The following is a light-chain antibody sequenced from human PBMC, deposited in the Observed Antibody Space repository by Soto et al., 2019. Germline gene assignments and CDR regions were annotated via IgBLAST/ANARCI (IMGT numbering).Light chain of an antibody. CDR1: QSVGSSY. CDR3: QQYNNWLT. J-gene: IGKJ4*01. Sequence: EIVLTQSPGTLSLSPGERVTLSCRASQSVGSSYLAWYQQKPGLPPRLLIHGASIRAAGIPDRFSGSGFGTDFTLTISRLEPEDFAVYYCQQYNNWLTFGGGTKVEIK. V-gene: IGKV3-20*01. CDR2: GAS.